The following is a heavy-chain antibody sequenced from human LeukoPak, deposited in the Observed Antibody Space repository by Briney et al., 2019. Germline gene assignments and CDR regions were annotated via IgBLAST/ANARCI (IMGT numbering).Heavy chain of an antibody. V-gene: IGHV3-30*03. CDR1: GFTFSSYG. Sequence: GGSLRLSCAASGFTFSSYGMHWVRQAPGKGLEWVAVISYDGSNKYYADSVKGRFTISRDNSKNTLYLQMNSLRAEDTAVYYCAAPMGYSSSWYLFDYWGQGTLVTVSS. CDR3: AAPMGYSSSWYLFDY. D-gene: IGHD6-13*01. J-gene: IGHJ4*02. CDR2: ISYDGSNK.